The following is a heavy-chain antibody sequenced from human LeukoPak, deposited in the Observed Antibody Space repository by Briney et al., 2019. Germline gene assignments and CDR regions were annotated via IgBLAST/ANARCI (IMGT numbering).Heavy chain of an antibody. CDR3: ARHVEVDTAMAPLIDY. CDR1: GYSFTSYW. Sequence: GESLKISCKGSGYSFTSYWIGWVRQMPGKGLEWMGVMYPGDSDTRYSPSFQGQVTIPADKSISTAYLQWSSLKASDTAMYYCARHVEVDTAMAPLIDYWGQGTLVTVSS. D-gene: IGHD5-18*01. V-gene: IGHV5-51*01. J-gene: IGHJ4*02. CDR2: MYPGDSDT.